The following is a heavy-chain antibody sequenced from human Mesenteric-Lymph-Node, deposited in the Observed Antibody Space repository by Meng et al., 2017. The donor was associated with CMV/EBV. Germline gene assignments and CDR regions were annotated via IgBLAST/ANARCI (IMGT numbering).Heavy chain of an antibody. J-gene: IGHJ4*02. V-gene: IGHV3-7*01. CDR2: IKQDGSEK. Sequence: GGSLRLSCAASGFAFSNSWMTWVRQAPGKGLEWVANIKQDGSEKYYVDSVKGRFTISRDNAMDSLYLQMNSLRAEDTAVYYCARGKVDFGFWGQGTLVTVSS. CDR3: ARGKVDFGF. CDR1: GFAFSNSW.